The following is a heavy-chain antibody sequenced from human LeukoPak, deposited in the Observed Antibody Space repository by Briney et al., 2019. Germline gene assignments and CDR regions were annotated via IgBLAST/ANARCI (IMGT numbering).Heavy chain of an antibody. D-gene: IGHD3-22*01. V-gene: IGHV4-61*02. Sequence: SSQTLSLTCTVSGGSIISGSTYWSWIRQPAGKGLEWIGRIYTSETTNYSPSLKSRTLKIRVTISVDTSNNQFSLKLTSVTAADTAIYYCAGARHIGYLDYWGQGILVTVSS. J-gene: IGHJ4*02. CDR1: GGSIISGSTY. CDR3: AGARHIGYLDY. CDR2: IYTSETT.